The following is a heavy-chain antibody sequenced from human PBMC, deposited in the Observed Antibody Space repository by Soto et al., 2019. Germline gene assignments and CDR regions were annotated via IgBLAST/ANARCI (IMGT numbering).Heavy chain of an antibody. Sequence: QVQLVQSGAEVKKPGASVKVSCKASGYTFTSYVISWVRQAPGQGREWMGWISAYNGNTNYAQKLQGRVTMETDPLTSTAYMEMRRLCSHDTGVYYCASDSDIVVVVADTPGDYWGEGPLVTVSS. D-gene: IGHD2-15*01. CDR2: ISAYNGNT. J-gene: IGHJ4*02. V-gene: IGHV1-18*01. CDR1: GYTFTSYV. CDR3: ASDSDIVVVVADTPGDY.